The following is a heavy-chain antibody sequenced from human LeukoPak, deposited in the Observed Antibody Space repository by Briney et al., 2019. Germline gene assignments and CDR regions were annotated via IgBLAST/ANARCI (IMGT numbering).Heavy chain of an antibody. D-gene: IGHD1-26*01. Sequence: SETLPLTCTVSGGSISSYYWSWIRQPPGKGLEWIGYIDYSGSTNYNPSLNSRVTISVDTSKNQFSLKLSSVTAADTAVYYCARLTPPIVGATLRPRWFDPWGQGTLVTVPS. CDR1: GGSISSYY. V-gene: IGHV4-59*01. J-gene: IGHJ5*02. CDR2: IDYSGST. CDR3: ARLTPPIVGATLRPRWFDP.